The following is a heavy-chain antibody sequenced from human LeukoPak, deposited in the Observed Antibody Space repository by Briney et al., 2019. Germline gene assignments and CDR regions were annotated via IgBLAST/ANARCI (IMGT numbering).Heavy chain of an antibody. Sequence: SETLSLTCTVSGGSISSYYWCWIRQPPGKGLEWIGYIYYSGSTNYNPSLKSRVTISVDTSKNQFSLKLSSVTAADTAVYYCARAGYDSLLYYYYGMDVWGQGTTVTVSS. CDR3: ARAGYDSLLYYYYGMDV. J-gene: IGHJ6*02. CDR1: GGSISSYY. D-gene: IGHD5-12*01. CDR2: IYYSGST. V-gene: IGHV4-59*01.